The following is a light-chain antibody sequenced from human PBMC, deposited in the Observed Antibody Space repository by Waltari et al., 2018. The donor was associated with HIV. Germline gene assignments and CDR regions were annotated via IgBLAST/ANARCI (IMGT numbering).Light chain of an antibody. V-gene: IGKV1-39*01. CDR3: QQTYSFPHT. Sequence: DIQMTQSPSSLSASVGDRVSITCRPSQIINSYLNRYQHTPGKPPKLLIFGATTLQTGVPSRFSGSESATEFTLTVTGLQPEDLATYFCQQTYSFPHTFGQGTRLDIK. CDR1: QIINSY. J-gene: IGKJ5*01. CDR2: GAT.